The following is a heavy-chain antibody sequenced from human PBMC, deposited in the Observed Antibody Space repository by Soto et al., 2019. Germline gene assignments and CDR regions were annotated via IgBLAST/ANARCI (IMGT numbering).Heavy chain of an antibody. CDR3: ARAKAGATDFDY. V-gene: IGHV3-30-3*01. CDR1: GFTFSSYA. Sequence: QVQLVESGGGVVQPGRSLRLSCAASGFTFSSYAMHWVRQAPGKGLEWVAVISYDGSNKYYADSVKGRFTISRDNSKNTLYLQMNSLRAEDTAVYYCARAKAGATDFDYWGQGTLVTVSS. CDR2: ISYDGSNK. J-gene: IGHJ4*02. D-gene: IGHD1-26*01.